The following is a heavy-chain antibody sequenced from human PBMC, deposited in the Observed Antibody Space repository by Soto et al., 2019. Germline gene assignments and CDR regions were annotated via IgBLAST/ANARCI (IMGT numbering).Heavy chain of an antibody. CDR3: ARADSGYDFSALFNY. V-gene: IGHV3-74*01. Sequence: PGGSLRLSCAASGFTFSSYWMHWVRQAPGKGLVWVSRINSDGSSTSYADSVKGRFTISRDNAKNTLYLQMNSLRAEDTAVYYCARADSGYDFSALFNYWGQGTMVTVYS. D-gene: IGHD5-12*01. CDR1: GFTFSSYW. CDR2: INSDGSST. J-gene: IGHJ4*02.